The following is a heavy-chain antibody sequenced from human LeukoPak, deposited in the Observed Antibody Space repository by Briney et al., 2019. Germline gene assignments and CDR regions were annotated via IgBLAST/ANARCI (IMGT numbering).Heavy chain of an antibody. Sequence: SETLSLTCTVSGYSISSGYYWSWIRQPPGKGLEWIGSIYHSGSTYNNPSLKSRVTISVDTSKNQFSLKLSSVTAADTAVYYCASQGHVLLWFGELLSWFDPWGQGTLVTVSS. D-gene: IGHD3-10*01. V-gene: IGHV4-38-2*02. CDR2: IYHSGST. CDR1: GYSISSGYY. J-gene: IGHJ5*02. CDR3: ASQGHVLLWFGELLSWFDP.